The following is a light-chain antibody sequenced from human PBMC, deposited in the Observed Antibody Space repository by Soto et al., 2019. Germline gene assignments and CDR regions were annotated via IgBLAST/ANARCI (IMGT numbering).Light chain of an antibody. CDR3: QQYNTYSRT. J-gene: IGKJ1*01. Sequence: DIEMTQSPSTLSASVGDRFTITCRASQSISSWLAWYQQKPGKAPKLLIYDASTLESGVPSRFSGSGYGTEFNLTISSLQTDDFATYYCQQYNTYSRTFGQGTKVDIK. CDR1: QSISSW. CDR2: DAS. V-gene: IGKV1-5*01.